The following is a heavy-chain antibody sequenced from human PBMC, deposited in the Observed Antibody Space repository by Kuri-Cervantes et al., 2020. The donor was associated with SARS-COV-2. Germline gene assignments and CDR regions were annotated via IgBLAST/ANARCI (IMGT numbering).Heavy chain of an antibody. CDR3: AREDVGAIPHFDY. Sequence: ASVKVSCKASGYTFTSYAMHWVRQAPGQRLEWMGWINAGNGNTKYSQKFQGRATITRDTSASTAYMELSSLRSEDTAVYYCAREDVGAIPHFDYWGQGTLVTVSS. CDR1: GYTFTSYA. J-gene: IGHJ4*02. D-gene: IGHD1-26*01. CDR2: INAGNGNT. V-gene: IGHV1-3*01.